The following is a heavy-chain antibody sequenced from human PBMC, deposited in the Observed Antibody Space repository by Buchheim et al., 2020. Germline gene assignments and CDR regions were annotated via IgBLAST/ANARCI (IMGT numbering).Heavy chain of an antibody. J-gene: IGHJ4*02. CDR1: GFTFSSYA. V-gene: IGHV3-23*01. D-gene: IGHD3-3*01. CDR3: AKDSLIFGVVIEYYFDY. CDR2: ISGSGGST. Sequence: EVQLLESGGGLVQPGGSLRLSCAASGFTFSSYAMSWVRQAPGKGLEWVSAISGSGGSTYYADSVKGRFTISRDNSKNTLYLQMNSQRDEDTAVYYCAKDSLIFGVVIEYYFDYWGQGTL.